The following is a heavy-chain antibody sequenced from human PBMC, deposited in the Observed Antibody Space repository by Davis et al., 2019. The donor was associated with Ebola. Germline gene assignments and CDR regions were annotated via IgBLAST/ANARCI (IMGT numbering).Heavy chain of an antibody. Sequence: GGSLRLSCAASGFTFSSYSMNWVRQAPGKGLEWVLYISSSSSTIYYADSVKGRFTISRDNAKNSLYLQMNSLRDEDTAVYYCASMVATIPDYWGQGTLVTVSS. V-gene: IGHV3-48*02. CDR2: ISSSSSTI. CDR1: GFTFSSYS. D-gene: IGHD5-24*01. CDR3: ASMVATIPDY. J-gene: IGHJ4*02.